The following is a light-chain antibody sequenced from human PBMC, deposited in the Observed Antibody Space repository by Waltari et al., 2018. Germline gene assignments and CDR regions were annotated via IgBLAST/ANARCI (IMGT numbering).Light chain of an antibody. CDR1: RSTIRSRY. V-gene: IGLV1-44*01. J-gene: IGLJ1*01. Sequence: QSFLTQPPSASGTPGQRITISCSGSRSTIRSRYVNWYQQLPGTAPKLVIYNNNKRPSGVPDRFSGSKYGTSASLAISGLQSEDEADYYCAGWDGTLNGYVFGAATKVTVL. CDR2: NNN. CDR3: AGWDGTLNGYV.